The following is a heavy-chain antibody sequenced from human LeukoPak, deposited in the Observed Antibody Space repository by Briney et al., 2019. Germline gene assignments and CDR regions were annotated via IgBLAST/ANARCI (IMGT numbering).Heavy chain of an antibody. Sequence: GGSLRLSCAASGFTFPNYVTSWVRQAPGKGLEWVSGISGSGGNTYYADSVKGRFTISRDNSKNTLYLQMNSLRAEDAAVYYCANEYSKGDVWGQGTMVTVSS. CDR2: ISGSGGNT. D-gene: IGHD4-11*01. J-gene: IGHJ3*01. CDR1: GFTFPNYV. V-gene: IGHV3-23*01. CDR3: ANEYSKGDV.